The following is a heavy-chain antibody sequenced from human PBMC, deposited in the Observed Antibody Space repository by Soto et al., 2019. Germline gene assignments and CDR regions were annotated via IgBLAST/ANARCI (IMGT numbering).Heavy chain of an antibody. Sequence: SETLSLTCTVSGGSITSGGYYWSWIRQHPGKGLEWIGYIYNSGSTFYNPSLKSRVAISVDTSKNLFSLRLSSVTAADTAIYYCARSRGGFWSGLDFWGQGTLVTVSS. D-gene: IGHD3-3*01. CDR2: IYNSGST. V-gene: IGHV4-31*03. J-gene: IGHJ4*02. CDR3: ARSRGGFWSGLDF. CDR1: GGSITSGGYY.